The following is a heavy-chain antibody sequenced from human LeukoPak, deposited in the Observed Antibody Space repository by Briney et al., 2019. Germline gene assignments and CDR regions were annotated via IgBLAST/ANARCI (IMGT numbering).Heavy chain of an antibody. CDR3: ARDPKGYSSGWYHGMDV. CDR1: GGSISSYY. Sequence: KPSETLSLTCTVSGGSISSYYWSWIRQPPGKGLEWIGYVYYSGSTNYNPSLKSRVTISVDTSKNQFSLKLRSVTAADKAVYYCARDPKGYSSGWYHGMDVWGQGTAVTVSS. CDR2: VYYSGST. J-gene: IGHJ6*02. V-gene: IGHV4-59*01. D-gene: IGHD6-19*01.